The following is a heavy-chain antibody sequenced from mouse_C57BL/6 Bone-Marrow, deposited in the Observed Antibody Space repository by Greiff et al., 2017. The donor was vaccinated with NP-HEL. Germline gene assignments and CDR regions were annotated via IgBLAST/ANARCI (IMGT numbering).Heavy chain of an antibody. Sequence: VKLMESGAELARPGASVKLSCKASGYTFTSYGISWVKQRTGQGLEWIGEIYPRSGNTYYNEKFKGKATLTADKSSSTAYMELRSLTSEDSAVYFCARSVGWLYYYAMDYWGQGTSVTVSS. CDR2: IYPRSGNT. D-gene: IGHD2-3*01. CDR1: GYTFTSYG. J-gene: IGHJ4*01. V-gene: IGHV1-81*01. CDR3: ARSVGWLYYYAMDY.